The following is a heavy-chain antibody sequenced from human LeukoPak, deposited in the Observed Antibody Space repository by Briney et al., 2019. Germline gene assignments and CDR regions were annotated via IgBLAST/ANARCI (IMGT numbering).Heavy chain of an antibody. V-gene: IGHV3-9*03. Sequence: GGSLRLSCAASGFTFDDYAMHWVRQAPGKGLEWVSGISWNSGSIAYADSVKGRFTISRDNAKNSLYLQMNSLRAEDMALYYCAKGYCSSTSCSGDYWRQGILVTVSS. CDR2: ISWNSGSI. D-gene: IGHD2-2*01. J-gene: IGHJ4*02. CDR3: AKGYCSSTSCSGDY. CDR1: GFTFDDYA.